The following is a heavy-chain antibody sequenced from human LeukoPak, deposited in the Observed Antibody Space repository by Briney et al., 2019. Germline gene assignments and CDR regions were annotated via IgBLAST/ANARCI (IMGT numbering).Heavy chain of an antibody. Sequence: PGGSLRLSCAASGFTFSNYNMNWVRQAPGKGLEWVSSISSTGYIFYADSVKGRFTISRDNAKNSLYLQMNSLRAEDTAVYYCARSEWELLYYFDYWGQGTLVTVSS. CDR1: GFTFSNYN. J-gene: IGHJ4*02. D-gene: IGHD3-10*01. CDR2: ISSTGYI. V-gene: IGHV3-21*01. CDR3: ARSEWELLYYFDY.